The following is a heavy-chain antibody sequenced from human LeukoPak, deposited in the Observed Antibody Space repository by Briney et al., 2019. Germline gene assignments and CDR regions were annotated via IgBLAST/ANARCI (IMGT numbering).Heavy chain of an antibody. J-gene: IGHJ5*02. CDR1: GFTFSSYA. D-gene: IGHD3-10*01. Sequence: GGSLRLSCAASGFTFSSYAMSWVRQAPGEGLEWVSVISGSGGSTYYADSVKGRFTISRDNSKNTLYLQMNRLRAEDTAVYYCAKESTMVRGVRGGFDPWGQGTLVTVSS. CDR3: AKESTMVRGVRGGFDP. CDR2: ISGSGGST. V-gene: IGHV3-23*01.